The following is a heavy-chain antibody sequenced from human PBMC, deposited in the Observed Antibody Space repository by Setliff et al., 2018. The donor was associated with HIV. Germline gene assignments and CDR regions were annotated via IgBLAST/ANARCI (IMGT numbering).Heavy chain of an antibody. J-gene: IGHJ3*02. CDR2: FDPEDGET. CDR1: GGTFSSYA. CDR3: ATAPLRGTMVRGLRAFDI. V-gene: IGHV1-24*01. D-gene: IGHD3-10*01. Sequence: ASVKVSCKASGGTFSSYAISWVRQAPGKGLEWMGGFDPEDGETIYAQKFQGRVTMTEDTSTDTAYMELSSLRSEDTAVYYCATAPLRGTMVRGLRAFDIWGQGTMVTVSS.